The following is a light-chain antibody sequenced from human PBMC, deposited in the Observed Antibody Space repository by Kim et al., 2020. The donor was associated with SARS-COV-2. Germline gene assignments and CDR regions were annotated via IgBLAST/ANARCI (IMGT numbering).Light chain of an antibody. CDR1: SSLVGDYNY. V-gene: IGLV2-14*03. CDR3: TSYTGADTVV. Sequence: GQSITISCTGTSSLVGDYNYVSWYQQHPDKAPKLIIYDVSDRPSVVSTHFSGSKSGNTASLTISGLQAADEADYYCTSYTGADTVVFGGGTKLTVL. CDR2: DVS. J-gene: IGLJ2*01.